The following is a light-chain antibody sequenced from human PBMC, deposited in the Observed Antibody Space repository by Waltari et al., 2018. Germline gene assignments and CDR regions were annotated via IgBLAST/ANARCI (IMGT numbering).Light chain of an antibody. CDR1: QSVYNF. Sequence: EVVLSQSPATLSLSPGERATLASRASQSVYNFLAWYQQKPSQAPTLLIYEASQRATGIPARFSGSGSGTDFTLPISNLEPEDVAVYYCQQRANWPPLTFGGGTKVEIK. CDR3: QQRANWPPLT. V-gene: IGKV3-11*01. J-gene: IGKJ4*01. CDR2: EAS.